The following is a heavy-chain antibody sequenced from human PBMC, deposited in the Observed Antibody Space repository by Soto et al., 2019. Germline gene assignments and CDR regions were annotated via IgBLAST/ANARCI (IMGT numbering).Heavy chain of an antibody. J-gene: IGHJ4*02. V-gene: IGHV1-18*01. CDR1: GYTFTSYG. CDR2: ISAYNGNT. D-gene: IGHD6-13*01. CDR3: ARESASWYAGPTIDY. Sequence: ASVKVSCKASGYTFTSYGISCVRQAPGQGLEWMGWISAYNGNTNYAQKLQGRVTMTTDTSTSTAYMELRSLRSDDTAVYYCARESASWYAGPTIDYWGQGTLVTVSS.